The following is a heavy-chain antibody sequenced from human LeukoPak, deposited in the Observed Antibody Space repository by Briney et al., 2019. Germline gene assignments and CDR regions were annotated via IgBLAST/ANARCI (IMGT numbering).Heavy chain of an antibody. CDR3: AKEASAMGDY. D-gene: IGHD5-18*01. CDR1: GFTFSNYG. CDR2: TRFDGDNQ. V-gene: IGHV3-30*02. J-gene: IGHJ4*02. Sequence: GGSLRLSCAASGFTFSNYGMHWVRQAPGKGLEWVAFTRFDGDNQYYADSVKGRFTIFRDNSKNTLYLQMNSLRAEDTALYYCAKEASAMGDYWGQGTLVTVSS.